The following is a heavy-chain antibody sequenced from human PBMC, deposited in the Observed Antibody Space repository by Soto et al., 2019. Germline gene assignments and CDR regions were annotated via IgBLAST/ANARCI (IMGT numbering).Heavy chain of an antibody. Sequence: QVQLVQSGAEVKTPGASVKVSCKASGYTFTSYGINWVRQAPGQGLEWMGWINTYNGNTNYAQRLQGRVTMTTDTSACTAYMELRSLRSDDMAVYYCARDTYGLFDSWGQGTLVNVSS. CDR3: ARDTYGLFDS. V-gene: IGHV1-18*03. J-gene: IGHJ4*02. CDR1: GYTFTSYG. D-gene: IGHD3-10*01. CDR2: INTYNGNT.